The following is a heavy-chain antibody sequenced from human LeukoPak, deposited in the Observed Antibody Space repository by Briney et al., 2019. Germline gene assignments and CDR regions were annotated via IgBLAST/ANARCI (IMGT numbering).Heavy chain of an antibody. Sequence: GGSLRLSCAASGFTFSSYAMSWVRQAPGKGLEWVSGISGYGGSTYYADSVNGRFTISRDNSKNTLYLQMNSLRAEDTAVYYCAKRVAPRPAGEGLDCWGQGTLVTVS. CDR3: AKRVAPRPAGEGLDC. V-gene: IGHV3-23*01. J-gene: IGHJ4*02. CDR1: GFTFSSYA. CDR2: ISGYGGST. D-gene: IGHD6-6*01.